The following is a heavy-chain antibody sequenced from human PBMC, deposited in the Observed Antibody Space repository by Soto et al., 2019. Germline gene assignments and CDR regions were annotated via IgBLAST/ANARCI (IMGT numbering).Heavy chain of an antibody. CDR3: ARDRGLAYCSSGSCATTFDY. Sequence: VQLVQSGAEVKKPGASVKVSCKASGYTFDSNGINWVRQAPGQGLQWMGWISPFNGNTNYAQNFHDRVTMTTDTSTTTAYLELRSLRSDDTAFYYCARDRGLAYCSSGSCATTFDYWGQGTLVTVSS. CDR2: ISPFNGNT. J-gene: IGHJ4*02. D-gene: IGHD2-15*01. V-gene: IGHV1-18*01. CDR1: GYTFDSNG.